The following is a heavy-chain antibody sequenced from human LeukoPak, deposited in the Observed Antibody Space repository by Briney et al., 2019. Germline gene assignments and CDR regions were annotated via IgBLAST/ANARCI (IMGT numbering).Heavy chain of an antibody. CDR1: GFIFSDYY. J-gene: IGHJ4*02. D-gene: IGHD3-10*01. CDR2: ISGSGSTI. Sequence: PGGSLRLSCAASGFIFSDYYMTWIRQAPGKGLEWVSYISGSGSTIYYADSVKGRFTISRDNAKNSPYLQMNGLRADDTAVYYCARCRASGSYYFDYWGQGTLVTVSS. CDR3: ARCRASGSYYFDY. V-gene: IGHV3-11*01.